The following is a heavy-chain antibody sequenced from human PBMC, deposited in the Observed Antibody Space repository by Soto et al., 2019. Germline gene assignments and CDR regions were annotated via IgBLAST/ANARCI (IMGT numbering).Heavy chain of an antibody. CDR1: GGSISRYY. D-gene: IGHD2-21*02. V-gene: IGHV4-59*01. CDR2: MYNTGST. Sequence: SETLSLTCTVSGGSISRYYWSWIRQPPGKGLEWIGYMYNTGSTVYNPPFKSRVTISVDTSKNQFSLKLNSVTAADTAVYYCARDLWGYCGTDCYPLVVWGQGTTVSVS. CDR3: ARDLWGYCGTDCYPLVV. J-gene: IGHJ6*02.